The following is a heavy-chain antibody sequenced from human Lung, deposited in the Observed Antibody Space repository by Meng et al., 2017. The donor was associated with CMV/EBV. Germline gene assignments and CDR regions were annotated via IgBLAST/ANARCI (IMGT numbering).Heavy chain of an antibody. J-gene: IGHJ4*02. CDR2: VFSTGEK. V-gene: IGHV2-26*01. CDR1: GFSLANSRLA. D-gene: IGHD6-19*01. Sequence: SGPTLVKPTETLTLTCTVSGFSLANSRLAVSWIRQPPGKALEWLAHVFSTGEKSYSTSLKNRLTVSKDTSNSQVFLTMTNMDPADTATYYCARIFYSSVWHIDFWGQGTLVTVSS. CDR3: ARIFYSSVWHIDF.